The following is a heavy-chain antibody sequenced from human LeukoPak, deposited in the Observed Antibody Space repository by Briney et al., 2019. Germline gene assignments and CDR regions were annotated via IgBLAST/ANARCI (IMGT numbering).Heavy chain of an antibody. CDR1: GYTFTGYY. D-gene: IGHD3-16*01. V-gene: IGHV1-2*02. Sequence: GASVKVSCKASGYTFTGYYMHWVRQAPGQGLEWMGWINPNSGGTNYAQKFQGRVTMTRDTSISTAYMELRRLRSDDTAVSYCGRDPELWYWGQGTLVTVSS. J-gene: IGHJ4*02. CDR2: INPNSGGT. CDR3: GRDPELWY.